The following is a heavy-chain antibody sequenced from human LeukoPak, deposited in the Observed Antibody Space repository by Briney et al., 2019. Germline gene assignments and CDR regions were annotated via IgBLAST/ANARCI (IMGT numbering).Heavy chain of an antibody. CDR2: IYPSGST. D-gene: IGHD3-22*01. CDR1: GGSITSGGYS. Sequence: TSETLSLTCAASGGSITSGGYSWSWIRQPPGKGLEWIGYIYPSGSTYYNPSLKGRVTISVDRSKNQLSLNLNSVTAADTAVYYCASRFTYYYDTSGSYFDYWGQGSLVTVSS. J-gene: IGHJ4*02. CDR3: ASRFTYYYDTSGSYFDY. V-gene: IGHV4-30-2*01.